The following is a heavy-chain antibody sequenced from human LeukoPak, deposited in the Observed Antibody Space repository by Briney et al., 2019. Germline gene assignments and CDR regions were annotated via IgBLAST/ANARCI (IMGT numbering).Heavy chain of an antibody. V-gene: IGHV4-38-2*01. J-gene: IGHJ3*02. Sequence: SETLSLTCAVSGYSISSGYYWGWIRQPPGKGLEWIGSIYHSGSTYYNPSLKSRVTISVDTSKNQFSLTLSSVTAADTDVYYCADSISWVSYVFDIWGQGTMVTVSS. CDR3: ADSISWVSYVFDI. CDR1: GYSISSGYY. CDR2: IYHSGST. D-gene: IGHD3-3*02.